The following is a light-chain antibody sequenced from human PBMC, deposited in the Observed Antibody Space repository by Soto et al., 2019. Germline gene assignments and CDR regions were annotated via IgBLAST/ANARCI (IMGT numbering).Light chain of an antibody. Sequence: DIQMTQSPSSLSASVGDRVTITCRASQSISSNLNWNQQKPGNAPMLLIYAASSWQSGHPSRFSGSGSGTDFTLTISSLQHEDFATYYCQQRYSTPLTFGGGTKVEIK. CDR1: QSISSN. V-gene: IGKV1-39*01. J-gene: IGKJ4*01. CDR2: AAS. CDR3: QQRYSTPLT.